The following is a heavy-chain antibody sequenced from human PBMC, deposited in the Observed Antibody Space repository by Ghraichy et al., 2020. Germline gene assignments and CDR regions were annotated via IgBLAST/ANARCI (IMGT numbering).Heavy chain of an antibody. CDR1: GYIFTNYD. Sequence: ASVKVSCKASGYIFTNYDINWVRQATGQGLEWMGWMNPNSGNTGYAQKFQGRVTMSSNTSISTAYMELSSLTSEDTAVYYCARVSGCSGGTCYRMDVWGKGTTVTVSS. CDR3: ARVSGCSGGTCYRMDV. D-gene: IGHD2-15*01. J-gene: IGHJ6*04. V-gene: IGHV1-8*01. CDR2: MNPNSGNT.